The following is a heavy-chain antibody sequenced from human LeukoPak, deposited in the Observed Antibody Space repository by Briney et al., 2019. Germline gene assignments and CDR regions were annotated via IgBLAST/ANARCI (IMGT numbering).Heavy chain of an antibody. CDR3: AKDQFRVYYFDY. CDR2: ISGSGGST. J-gene: IGHJ4*02. D-gene: IGHD2-21*01. V-gene: IGHV3-23*01. CDR1: GFTFSSYT. Sequence: GGSLRLSCAASGFTFSSYTMSWVRQAPGKGLEWVSAISGSGGSTYYADSVEGRFTISRDNSKNTLYLQMNSLRAEDTAVYYCAKDQFRVYYFDYWGQGTLVTVSS.